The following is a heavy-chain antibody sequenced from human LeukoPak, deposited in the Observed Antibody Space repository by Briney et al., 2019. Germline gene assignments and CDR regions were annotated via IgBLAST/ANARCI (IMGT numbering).Heavy chain of an antibody. Sequence: GGSLRLSCKGSGYSFTSYWIGWVRPMPGKGLEWMGIIYPGDSDTRYSPSFQGQVTIPADKSISTAYLQWSSLKASDTAMYYCARQLCIAAAVCYFDYWGQGTLVTVSS. CDR1: GYSFTSYW. V-gene: IGHV5-51*01. CDR2: IYPGDSDT. CDR3: ARQLCIAAAVCYFDY. J-gene: IGHJ4*02. D-gene: IGHD6-13*01.